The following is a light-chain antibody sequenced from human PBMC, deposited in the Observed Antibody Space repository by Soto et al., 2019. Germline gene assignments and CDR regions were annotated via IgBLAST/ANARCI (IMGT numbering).Light chain of an antibody. Sequence: QPVLTQSPSASASLGASVKLTCTLSSGHSSYAIAWHQQQPEKGPRYLMKLNSDGSHSKGDGIPDRFSGSSSGAERYLTISSLQSEDEADYYCQTWSFGGGTKVTVL. J-gene: IGLJ2*01. CDR1: SGHSSYA. CDR3: QTWS. CDR2: LNSDGSH. V-gene: IGLV4-69*01.